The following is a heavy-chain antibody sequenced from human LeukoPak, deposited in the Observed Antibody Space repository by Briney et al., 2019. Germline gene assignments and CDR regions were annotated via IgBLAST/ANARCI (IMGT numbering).Heavy chain of an antibody. CDR1: GGSIRSYY. D-gene: IGHD6-13*01. Sequence: SETLSLTCTVSGGSIRSYYWSWIRQSPGKGLEWIGYIYYSGNTNYNPTLRSRATISVDTSKNQFSLNLSSVTAADTAVYYCARGVSSTWPHSLYYWGQGTLVTVSS. CDR3: ARGVSSTWPHSLYY. V-gene: IGHV4-59*01. J-gene: IGHJ4*02. CDR2: IYYSGNT.